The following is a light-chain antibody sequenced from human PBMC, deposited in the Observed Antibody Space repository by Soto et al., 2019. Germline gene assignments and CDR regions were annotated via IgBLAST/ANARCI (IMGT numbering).Light chain of an antibody. CDR3: SSYAGSSNV. V-gene: IGLV2-8*01. J-gene: IGLJ1*01. Sequence: QSALTQPPSASGSPGQSVTISCTGTSSDVGGYNYVSWFQQHPGKAPKLMIYEVTKRPSGVTDRFSGSKSGNTASLTVSGLQADDEADYYCSSYAGSSNVFGTGTKLTVL. CDR2: EVT. CDR1: SSDVGGYNY.